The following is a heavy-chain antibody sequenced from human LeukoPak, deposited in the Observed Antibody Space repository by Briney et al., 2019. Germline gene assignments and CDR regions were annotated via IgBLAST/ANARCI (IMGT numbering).Heavy chain of an antibody. V-gene: IGHV1-3*01. D-gene: IGHD5-12*01. CDR3: ARNIVATTNFDY. Sequence: ASVKVSCKASGYTFTSYAIHWVRQAPGQRLEWMGWINAGNGNTKYSQTFQGRVTITRDTSASTAYMELSSLRSEDTAVYYCARNIVATTNFDYWGQGTLVTVSS. CDR2: INAGNGNT. J-gene: IGHJ4*02. CDR1: GYTFTSYA.